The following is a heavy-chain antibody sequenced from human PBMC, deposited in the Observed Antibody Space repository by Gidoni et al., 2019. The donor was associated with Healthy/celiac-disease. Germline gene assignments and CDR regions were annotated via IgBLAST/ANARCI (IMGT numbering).Heavy chain of an antibody. J-gene: IGHJ4*02. CDR2: ISAYNGNT. V-gene: IGHV1-18*01. Sequence: VQLVQPGAEVKKPGASVKVSCKASGYTFTSYGISWVRQAPGQGLEWMGWISAYNGNTNYARKLQGRVTMTTDTSTSTAYMELGGLRSDDAAVYYCERGKQGQEFDYWGQGTLVTVSS. CDR3: ERGKQGQEFDY. CDR1: GYTFTSYG.